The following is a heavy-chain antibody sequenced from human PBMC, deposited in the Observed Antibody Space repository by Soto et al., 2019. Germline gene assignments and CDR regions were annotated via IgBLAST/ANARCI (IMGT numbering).Heavy chain of an antibody. Sequence: QVQLVQSGAEVKKPGSSVKVSCKASGGTFSTYTITWVRQAPGQGLEWMGRIIPIIGIINYAQKLQGRVTISSDKFTGTAYMELPGLRSDDTPVYYRAGDPDSHYIDSHASAYPWGQGTLVTVSS. V-gene: IGHV1-69*08. CDR1: GGTFSTYT. J-gene: IGHJ5*02. D-gene: IGHD4-4*01. CDR3: AGDPDSHYIDSHASAYP. CDR2: IIPIIGII.